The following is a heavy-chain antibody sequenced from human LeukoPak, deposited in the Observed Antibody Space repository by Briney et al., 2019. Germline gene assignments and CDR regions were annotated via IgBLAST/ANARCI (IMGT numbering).Heavy chain of an antibody. J-gene: IGHJ4*02. D-gene: IGHD3-22*01. CDR3: VRLTFYEGRGHYPDH. V-gene: IGHV3-74*01. CDR2: ISSDGTSA. Sequence: PGGSLRLSCGASGFTFSSHRMHWVRHAPGEAPAWVARISSDGTSAVYADSVRGRFTVSRDNAKSTMFLQMDSLRAEDTAVYYCVRLTFYEGRGHYPDHWGQGTLVTVSS. CDR1: GFTFSSHR.